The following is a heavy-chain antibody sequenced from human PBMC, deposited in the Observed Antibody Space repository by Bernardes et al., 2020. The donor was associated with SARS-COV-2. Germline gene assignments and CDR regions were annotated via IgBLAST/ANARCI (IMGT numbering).Heavy chain of an antibody. V-gene: IGHV3-48*04. CDR3: VRDNFGFHYGAGDY. D-gene: IGHD3-10*01. CDR2: IRSFSSAI. Sequence: GGSLRLSCAASGFTFSGYSMMWVRQAPGKGLEWVSYIRSFSSAIYYADSVKGRFTISRDNAKNSLYLQMNSLRAEDTAIYYCVRDNFGFHYGAGDYWGQGTLVTVSS. CDR1: GFTFSGYS. J-gene: IGHJ4*02.